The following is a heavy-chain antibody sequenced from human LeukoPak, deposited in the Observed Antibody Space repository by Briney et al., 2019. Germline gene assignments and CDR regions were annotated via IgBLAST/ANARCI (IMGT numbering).Heavy chain of an antibody. Sequence: SETLSLTCTVSGGSISTYYWSWIRQPPGKGLEWVGYIYHSGSTYYNPSLKSRVTISVDRSKNQFSLKLSSVTAADTAVYYCARANLMTTVTTRYFDPWGRGTLVTVSS. CDR2: IYHSGST. D-gene: IGHD4-17*01. CDR3: ARANLMTTVTTRYFDP. CDR1: GGSISTYY. J-gene: IGHJ2*01. V-gene: IGHV4-59*12.